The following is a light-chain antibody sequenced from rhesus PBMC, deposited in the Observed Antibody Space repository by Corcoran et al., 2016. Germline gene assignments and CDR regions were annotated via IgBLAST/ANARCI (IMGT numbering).Light chain of an antibody. CDR1: QDITND. V-gene: IGKV1-25*01. CDR2: EAS. CDR3: QQYYTTPWT. Sequence: DIQMTQSPSSLSGSVGDRVTITCRASQDITNDLAWSQQKPGETPKVLIYEASSLPSGIPSRFSGSGSGTDFTLTISSLQSEDVATYFCQQYYTTPWTFGQGTKVEIK. J-gene: IGKJ1*01.